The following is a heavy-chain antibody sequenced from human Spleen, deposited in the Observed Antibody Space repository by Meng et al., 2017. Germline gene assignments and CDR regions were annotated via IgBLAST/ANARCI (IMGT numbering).Heavy chain of an antibody. CDR1: GFTFDDFA. D-gene: IGHD6-19*01. CDR2: ISWNGGSI. V-gene: IGHV3-9*01. Sequence: SLKISCAASGFTFDDFAMHWVRQAPGKGLDWVSSISWNGGSIAYADSVKGRFTISRDNAKNSLYLQMNSLRTEDTAFYYCARRYSSGWNFDYWGQGTLVTVSS. J-gene: IGHJ4*02. CDR3: ARRYSSGWNFDY.